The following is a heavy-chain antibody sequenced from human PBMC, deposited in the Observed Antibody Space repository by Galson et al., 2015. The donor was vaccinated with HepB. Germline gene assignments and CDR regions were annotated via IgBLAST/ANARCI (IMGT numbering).Heavy chain of an antibody. Sequence: SLRLSCAASGFTFSSYAMSWVRQAPGKGLEWVSAISGSGGSTYYAGSVKGRFTISRDNSKNTLYLQMNSLRAEDTAVYYCAIDRRPYDSSGYPPVGYWGQGTLVTVSS. CDR3: AIDRRPYDSSGYPPVGY. CDR2: ISGSGGST. V-gene: IGHV3-23*01. CDR1: GFTFSSYA. J-gene: IGHJ4*02. D-gene: IGHD3-22*01.